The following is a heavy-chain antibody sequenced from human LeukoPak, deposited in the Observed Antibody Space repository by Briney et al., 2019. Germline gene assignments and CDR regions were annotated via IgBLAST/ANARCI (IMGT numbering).Heavy chain of an antibody. CDR1: GGSISSSSYY. V-gene: IGHV4-39*07. J-gene: IGHJ4*02. CDR2: IYYSGST. D-gene: IGHD6-19*01. CDR3: ARGTVAGIGMADY. Sequence: PSETLSLTCTVSGGSISSSSYYWGWIRQPPGKGLEWIGSIYYSGSTYYNPSLKSRVTISVDTSKNQFSLKLSSVTAADTAVYYCARGTVAGIGMADYWGQGTLVTVSS.